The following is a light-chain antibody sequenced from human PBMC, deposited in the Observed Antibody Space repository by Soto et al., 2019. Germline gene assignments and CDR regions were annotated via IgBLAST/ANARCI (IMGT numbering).Light chain of an antibody. CDR3: QQYDSSPLT. V-gene: IGKV3-20*01. CDR2: GAS. CDR1: QSVSSSY. J-gene: IGKJ4*01. Sequence: EIVLTQSPGTLSLSPGERATLSCRASQSVSSSYLAWYQQKPGQAPRLLIYGASSMATGIPYRVSGSGSGTDFTLTISSLEPEDFAVYYCQQYDSSPLTFGGGTKVDIK.